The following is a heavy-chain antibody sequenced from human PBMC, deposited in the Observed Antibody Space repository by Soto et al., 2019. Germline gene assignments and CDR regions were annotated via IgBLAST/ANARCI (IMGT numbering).Heavy chain of an antibody. J-gene: IGHJ4*02. CDR2: ISSDGSIT. D-gene: IGHD3-16*02. CDR3: VRYPRSARGNYRPGY. CDR1: GFTFSSYW. Sequence: GGSLRLSCAASGFTFSSYWMHWVRQVPGKGLVWVSRISSDGSITNYADSVKGRFSISRDNAKNTLYLQMNSLRAEDTAVYYCVRYPRSARGNYRPGYWGQGALVTVSS. V-gene: IGHV3-74*01.